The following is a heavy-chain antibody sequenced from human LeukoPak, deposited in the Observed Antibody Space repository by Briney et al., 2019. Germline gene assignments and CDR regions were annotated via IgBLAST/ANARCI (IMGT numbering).Heavy chain of an antibody. D-gene: IGHD3-10*01. CDR2: IWYDGSKK. J-gene: IGHJ4*02. Sequence: GGSLRLSCAASGFSLTTYGTHWLRQAPGKGLEWVAVIWYDGSKKFYGDSVKGRFTVSRDTSENMMYLQMNTLRAEDTAVYYCARDGGSGIDYWGQGTLVTVYS. V-gene: IGHV3-33*01. CDR1: GFSLTTYG. CDR3: ARDGGSGIDY.